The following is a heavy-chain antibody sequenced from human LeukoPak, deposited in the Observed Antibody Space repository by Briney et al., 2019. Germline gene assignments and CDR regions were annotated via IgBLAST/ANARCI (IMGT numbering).Heavy chain of an antibody. Sequence: SETLSLTCTVSRASVSSGDYYWTWIRQPPGKGLEWIGYISYSGSTNYNPSLKSRVTILIDTSKNQISLKLSSATAADTAVYYCAAWQNRLFDYWGQGTLVTVSS. V-gene: IGHV4-61*08. CDR3: AAWQNRLFDY. D-gene: IGHD2/OR15-2a*01. CDR1: RASVSSGDYY. J-gene: IGHJ4*02. CDR2: ISYSGST.